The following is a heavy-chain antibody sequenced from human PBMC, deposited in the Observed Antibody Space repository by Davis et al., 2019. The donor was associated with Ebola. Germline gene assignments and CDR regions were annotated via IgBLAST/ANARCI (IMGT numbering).Heavy chain of an antibody. Sequence: GESLKISCAASGFTLSRYWMHWVRQAPGKGLVLVSRINSDGRGTRYADSVKGRFTISRDNAKNSLYLQMNSLRADDTGVYYCARAEQLAHLDYWGQGTLVTVSS. CDR1: GFTLSRYW. V-gene: IGHV3-74*01. J-gene: IGHJ4*02. CDR3: ARAEQLAHLDY. D-gene: IGHD6-6*01. CDR2: INSDGRGT.